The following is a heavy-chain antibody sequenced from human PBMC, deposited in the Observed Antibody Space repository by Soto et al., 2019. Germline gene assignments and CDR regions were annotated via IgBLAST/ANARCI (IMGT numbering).Heavy chain of an antibody. CDR1: GGAFSGYY. V-gene: IGHV4-34*01. CDR2: INHSGCT. CDR3: ARDKIPGLFDY. Sequence: QVQLQQWGAGLLKPSETLSLTCAVYGGAFSGYYWTWIRQPPGTGLEWIGEINHSGCTNYNPSLKSRVTISVDTSKNQFSLKLTSVTAADTAVYYCARDKIPGLFDYWGQGTLVTVSS. D-gene: IGHD2-21*01. J-gene: IGHJ4*02.